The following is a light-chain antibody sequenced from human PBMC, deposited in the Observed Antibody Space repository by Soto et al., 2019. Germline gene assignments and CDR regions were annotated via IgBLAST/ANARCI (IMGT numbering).Light chain of an antibody. CDR2: DVS. J-gene: IGLJ1*01. CDR3: CSYTTTNTRPLV. CDR1: SSDVGGYNY. Sequence: QSVLTQPASVSGSPGQSITISCTGTSSDVGGYNYVSWYQQHPGKAPKFMIYDVSNRPSGVSNRFSVSKSGNTASLTISGLQAEDEDDYYCCSYTTTNTRPLVFGTGTKVTVL. V-gene: IGLV2-14*01.